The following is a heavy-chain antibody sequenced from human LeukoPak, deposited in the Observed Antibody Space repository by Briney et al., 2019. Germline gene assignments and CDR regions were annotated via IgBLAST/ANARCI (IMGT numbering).Heavy chain of an antibody. J-gene: IGHJ4*02. V-gene: IGHV3-21*03. CDR2: ISSSGGYI. CDR1: GFTFSSYT. CDR3: TVVNFGSGSYPLGY. D-gene: IGHD3-10*01. Sequence: GGSLRLSCAASGFTFSSYTMNWVRQAPGKGLEWVSSISSSGGYIYYADSVKGRFTISRDNSKNTLYLQMNSLKTEDTAVYYCTVVNFGSGSYPLGYWGQGTLVTVSS.